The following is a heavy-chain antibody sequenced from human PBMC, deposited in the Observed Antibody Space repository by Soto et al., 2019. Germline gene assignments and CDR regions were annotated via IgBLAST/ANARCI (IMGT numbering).Heavy chain of an antibody. D-gene: IGHD4-17*01. CDR3: ARPYGGKIGDAPDL. V-gene: IGHV3-23*01. J-gene: IGHJ3*01. CDR2: ISDAAGSA. Sequence: GGSLRLSCVASGFTFSSYAMSWVRQVPGKGLEWVSTISDAAGSAYYVDSVKGRFTISRDNSKKTLYLQMNSLRAEDSAVYYCARPYGGKIGDAPDLWGPGTMVTVS. CDR1: GFTFSSYA.